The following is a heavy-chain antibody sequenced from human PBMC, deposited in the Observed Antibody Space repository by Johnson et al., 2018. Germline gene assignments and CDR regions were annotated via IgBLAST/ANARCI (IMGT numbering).Heavy chain of an antibody. CDR2: ISSNGGST. Sequence: VQLVESGGGLVQPGGSLRLSCAASGFTFSSYAMHWVRQAPGKGLEYVSAISSNGGSTYYANSVKGRFTISRDNSKNKLYLQMGSLRAEDMAVYYCARDPLITRIGVVTRGGAFDIWGQGTMVTVSS. CDR1: GFTFSSYA. CDR3: ARDPLITRIGVVTRGGAFDI. V-gene: IGHV3-64*01. D-gene: IGHD3-22*01. J-gene: IGHJ3*02.